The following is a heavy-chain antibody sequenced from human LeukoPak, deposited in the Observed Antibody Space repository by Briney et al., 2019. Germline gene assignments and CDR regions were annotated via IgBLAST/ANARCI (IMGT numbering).Heavy chain of an antibody. V-gene: IGHV3-30*02. J-gene: IGHJ2*01. D-gene: IGHD3-3*01. CDR1: QFTFNKYV. Sequence: QTGGALLLACSTPQFTFNKYVIHWVRQAPGRVLELGVIVRYDGTTNQYSVSGKGRFFISRDNSRDMLFLRMNSLSSDATDVYYCANGGPSVASNFGHWGRGTRVIVSS. CDR2: VRYDGTTN. CDR3: ANGGPSVASNFGH.